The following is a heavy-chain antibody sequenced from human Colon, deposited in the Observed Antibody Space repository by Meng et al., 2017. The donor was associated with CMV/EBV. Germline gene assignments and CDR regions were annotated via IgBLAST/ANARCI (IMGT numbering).Heavy chain of an antibody. J-gene: IGHJ4*02. Sequence: GESLKISCAASGFTFSRYSMNWVRQAPGKGLEWVSSISSSDSYIYYADSVKGPFTISRDNATTSLYLQMNSLRAEDTAVYYCVRDSSGYYYFDFWGQGTLVTVSS. CDR3: VRDSSGYYYFDF. D-gene: IGHD3-22*01. CDR1: GFTFSRYS. CDR2: ISSSDSYI. V-gene: IGHV3-21*01.